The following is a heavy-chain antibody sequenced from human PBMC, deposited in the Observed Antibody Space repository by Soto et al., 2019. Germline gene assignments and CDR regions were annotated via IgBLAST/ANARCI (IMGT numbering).Heavy chain of an antibody. V-gene: IGHV4-39*01. D-gene: IGHD6-13*01. J-gene: IGHJ5*02. CDR1: GASISSRSSY. CDR2: FYSGST. Sequence: KPSETLSLTCIVSGASISSRSSYWGWIRQPPGKGLEWVGTFYSGSTYNNPSLKSRVTISVDTSKNQFSLKLSSVAAEDTAIYYCATTRGIAVGGSFDHWGQGTLVTVS. CDR3: ATTRGIAVGGSFDH.